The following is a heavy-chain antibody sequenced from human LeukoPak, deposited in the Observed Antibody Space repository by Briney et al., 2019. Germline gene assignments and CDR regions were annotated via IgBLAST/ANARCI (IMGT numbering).Heavy chain of an antibody. J-gene: IGHJ4*02. CDR3: ANWAGTPAGYFSGPLDY. D-gene: IGHD6-19*01. V-gene: IGHV1-3*01. CDR1: GGTFSSYA. Sequence: ASVKVSCKASGGTFSSYAISWVRQAPGQRLEWMGWINPGNGNTKYSQKFQGRVTITRDTSASTAYMELSSLTSEDTAVYYCANWAGTPAGYFSGPLDYWGQGTLVTVSS. CDR2: INPGNGNT.